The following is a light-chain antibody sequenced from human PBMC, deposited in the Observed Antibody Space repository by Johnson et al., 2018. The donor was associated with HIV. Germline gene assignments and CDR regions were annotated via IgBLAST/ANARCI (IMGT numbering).Light chain of an antibody. V-gene: IGLV1-51*02. CDR1: SYNIGNNL. J-gene: IGLJ1*01. Sequence: QAVLTQPPSVSAAPGQKVTISCSGSSYNIGNNLVSWYQQLPGSAPTLLIYENNKRPSGIPDRFSGSKSGTSATLGITGLQTGDEADYYCGTWDSYLTAGVFGSGTKVTVL. CDR3: GTWDSYLTAGV. CDR2: ENN.